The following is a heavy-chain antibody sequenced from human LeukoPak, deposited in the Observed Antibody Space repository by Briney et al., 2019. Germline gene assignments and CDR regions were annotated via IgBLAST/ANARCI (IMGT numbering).Heavy chain of an antibody. J-gene: IGHJ4*02. CDR1: GFTFSNAW. D-gene: IGHD3-22*01. V-gene: IGHV3-15*07. Sequence: GGSLRLSCAASGFTFSNAWMNWVRQAPGKGLEWVGRIKSKTDGGTTDYAAPVKGRFTISRGDSKNTLYLQMNSLKTEDTAVYYCSTTYYYDSSEGYWGQGTLVTVSS. CDR2: IKSKTDGGTT. CDR3: STTYYYDSSEGY.